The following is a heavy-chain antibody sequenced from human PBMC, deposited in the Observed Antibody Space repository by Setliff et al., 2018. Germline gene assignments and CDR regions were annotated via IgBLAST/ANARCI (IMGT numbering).Heavy chain of an antibody. CDR3: ARGKRWLHLRPWFDP. CDR1: GGSFSGYY. CDR2: INHSGST. J-gene: IGHJ5*02. D-gene: IGHD5-12*01. Sequence: TLSLTCAVYGGSFSGYYWSWIRQPPGKGLEWIGEINHSGSTNYNPSLKSRVTISVDTSKNQFSLKLSSVTAVDTAVYYCARGKRWLHLRPWFDPWGQGTLVTVSS. V-gene: IGHV4-34*01.